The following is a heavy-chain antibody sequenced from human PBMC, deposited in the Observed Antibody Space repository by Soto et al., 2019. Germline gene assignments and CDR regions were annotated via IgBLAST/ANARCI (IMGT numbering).Heavy chain of an antibody. V-gene: IGHV4-4*07. Sequence: LSLTCTVSGGSINTFYWSWVRQPAGKGLEWIGRIFSSGSTSFNPSLESRVAMSVDTSKNHFSLNLSSVTAADMAVYYCAREGSYSAYNFAHGIQLWSFDFWGQGALVTAPQ. CDR1: GGSINTFY. CDR3: AREGSYSAYNFAHGIQLWSFDF. CDR2: IFSSGST. D-gene: IGHD5-12*01. J-gene: IGHJ4*02.